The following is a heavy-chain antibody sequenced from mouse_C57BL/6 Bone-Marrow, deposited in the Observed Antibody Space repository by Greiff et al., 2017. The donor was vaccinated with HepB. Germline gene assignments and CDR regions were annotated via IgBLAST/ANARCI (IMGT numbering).Heavy chain of an antibody. J-gene: IGHJ4*01. D-gene: IGHD1-1*01. CDR3: ASLTTVVAHYAMDY. CDR1: GFSLTSYA. V-gene: IGHV2-9-1*01. Sequence: VKLMESGPGLVAPSQSLSITCTVSGFSLTSYAISWVRQPPGKGLEWLGVIWTGGGTNYNSALKSRLSISKDNSKSQVFLKMNSLQTDDTARYYCASLTTVVAHYAMDYWGQGTSVTVSS. CDR2: IWTGGGT.